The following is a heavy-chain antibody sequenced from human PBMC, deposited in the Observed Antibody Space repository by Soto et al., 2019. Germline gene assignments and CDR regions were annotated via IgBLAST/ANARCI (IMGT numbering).Heavy chain of an antibody. V-gene: IGHV1-18*01. CDR3: ARDRRRVGGRYCSGGSCWVFDY. Sequence: ASVKVSCKASGYTFTSYGISWVRQAPGQGLEWMGWISAYNGNTNYAQKLQGRVTMTTDTSTSTAYMELRSLRSDDTAVYYCARDRRRVGGRYCSGGSCWVFDYWGQGTLVTVSS. J-gene: IGHJ4*02. CDR2: ISAYNGNT. D-gene: IGHD2-15*01. CDR1: GYTFTSYG.